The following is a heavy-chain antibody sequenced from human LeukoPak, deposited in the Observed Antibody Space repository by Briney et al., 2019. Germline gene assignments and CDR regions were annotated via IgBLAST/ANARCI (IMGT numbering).Heavy chain of an antibody. CDR3: ARSGGDYDVAD. J-gene: IGHJ4*02. V-gene: IGHV3-21*01. CDR2: ISSSSSYV. D-gene: IGHD4-17*01. Sequence: GGSLRLSCAASGFTFSSYSMNWVRQAPGKGLEWVSSISSSSSYVYYADSVKGRFTISRDNAKNSLYLQMNSLRAEDTAVYYCARSGGDYDVADWGQGTLVTVSS. CDR1: GFTFSSYS.